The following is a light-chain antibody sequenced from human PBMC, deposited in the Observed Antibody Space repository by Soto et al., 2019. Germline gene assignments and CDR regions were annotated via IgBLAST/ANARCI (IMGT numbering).Light chain of an antibody. CDR3: LLYYRGVQI. CDR2: STR. V-gene: IGLV7-43*01. J-gene: IGLJ2*01. CDR1: TGAVTTSYY. Sequence: QAVVTQEPSLTASPGGTVTLTCASSTGAVTTSYYPSWFQQIPGQVPRSVIYSTRSRHSWTPARFSGSLVGGKAALTLSNVQPEDEADYYCLLYYRGVQIFGGGTKLTVL.